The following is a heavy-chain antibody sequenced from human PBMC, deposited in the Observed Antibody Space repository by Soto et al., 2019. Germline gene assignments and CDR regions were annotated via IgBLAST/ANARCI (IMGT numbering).Heavy chain of an antibody. CDR3: ARESGSYNLDY. J-gene: IGHJ4*02. CDR1: GLTFSTNG. D-gene: IGHD1-26*01. CDR2: TWYDGSNK. V-gene: IGHV3-33*01. Sequence: GRTLRLSCAASGLTFSTNGMHWVRQAPGKGLEWVSTTWYDGSNKYYADSVKGRFTISRDNSKNTLYLQMNSLRAEDTAVYYCARESGSYNLDYWGQGT.